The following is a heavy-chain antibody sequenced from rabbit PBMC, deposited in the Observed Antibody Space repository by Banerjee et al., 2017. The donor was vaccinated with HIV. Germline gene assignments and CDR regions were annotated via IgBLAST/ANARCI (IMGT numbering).Heavy chain of an antibody. CDR2: IYAGSSGST. Sequence: QSLEESGGDLVKPGASLTLTCTASGFSFSSSYYMCWVRQAPGKGLEWIACIYAGSSGSTYYANWAKGRFTISKTSSTTVTLQMTSLTAADSATYFCARGPYYSATGHPYGTGFGLWGPGTLVTVS. D-gene: IGHD4-1*01. V-gene: IGHV1S40*01. CDR3: ARGPYYSATGHPYGTGFGL. CDR1: GFSFSSSYY. J-gene: IGHJ4*01.